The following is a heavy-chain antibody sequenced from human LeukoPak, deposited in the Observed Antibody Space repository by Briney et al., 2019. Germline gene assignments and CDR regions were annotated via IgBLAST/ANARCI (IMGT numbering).Heavy chain of an antibody. CDR2: ISSSSSYI. Sequence: PGGSLRLSCAASGFTFSSYSMNWVRQAPGKGLEWVSSISSSSSYIYYADSVKGRFTISRDNAKNSLYLQMNSLRAEDTAVYYCARDPDSSGYSPWFDPWGQGTLVTVSS. CDR1: GFTFSSYS. V-gene: IGHV3-21*01. D-gene: IGHD3-22*01. CDR3: ARDPDSSGYSPWFDP. J-gene: IGHJ5*02.